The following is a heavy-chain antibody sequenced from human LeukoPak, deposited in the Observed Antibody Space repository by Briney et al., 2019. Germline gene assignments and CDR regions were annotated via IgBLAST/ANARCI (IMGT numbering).Heavy chain of an antibody. J-gene: IGHJ3*02. CDR3: ARDSVVTPRDAFDI. CDR2: INAGNGNT. CDR1: GYTFTSYA. D-gene: IGHD4-23*01. V-gene: IGHV1-3*01. Sequence: ASVKVSCKASGYTFTSYAMHWVRQAPGQRLEWMGWINAGNGNTKYSQKFQGRVTITRDTSASTAYMELSSLRSEDTAVYYCARDSVVTPRDAFDIWGQGTMVTVSS.